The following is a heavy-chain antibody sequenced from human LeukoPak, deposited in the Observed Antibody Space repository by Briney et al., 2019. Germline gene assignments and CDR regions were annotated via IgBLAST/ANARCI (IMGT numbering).Heavy chain of an antibody. J-gene: IGHJ5*02. CDR1: GGSISSYY. CDR3: ARVGITIFGVVTSIYNWFDP. Sequence: SETLSLTCTVSGGSISSYYWSWIRQPPGKGLEWIGYIYYSGSTNYNPSLKSRVTISVDTSKNQFSLKLSSVTAADTAVYYCARVGITIFGVVTSIYNWFDPWGQGTLVTVSS. V-gene: IGHV4-59*12. CDR2: IYYSGST. D-gene: IGHD3-3*01.